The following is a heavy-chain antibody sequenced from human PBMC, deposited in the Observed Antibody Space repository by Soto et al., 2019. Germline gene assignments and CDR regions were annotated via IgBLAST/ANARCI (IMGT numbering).Heavy chain of an antibody. CDR1: GGSVSSGAYY. V-gene: IGHV4-31*03. CDR2: IYYSGST. D-gene: IGHD5-12*01. CDR3: ARARLRAVYAFDI. J-gene: IGHJ3*02. Sequence: QVQLQESDAGLVKASQTLSLTCPVSGGSVSSGAYYWTWIRQRPGKGLEWIGYIYYSGSTYYSPSRKSRLSISLDTSKNQFSLRLSSVTAADTAMYYCARARLRAVYAFDIWGQGTMVTVSS.